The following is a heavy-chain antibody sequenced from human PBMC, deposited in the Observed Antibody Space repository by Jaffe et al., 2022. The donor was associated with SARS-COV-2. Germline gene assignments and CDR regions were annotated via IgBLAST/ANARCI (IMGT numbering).Heavy chain of an antibody. V-gene: IGHV3-15*01. CDR1: GFTFSNAW. Sequence: EVQLVESGGGLVKPGGSLRLSCAASGFTFSNAWMSWVRQAPGKGLEWVGRIKSKTDGGTTDYAAPVKGRFTISRDDSKNTLYLQMNSLKTEDTAVYYCTTDPYYYDSSGYDAFDIWGQGTMVTVSS. J-gene: IGHJ3*02. D-gene: IGHD3-22*01. CDR3: TTDPYYYDSSGYDAFDI. CDR2: IKSKTDGGTT.